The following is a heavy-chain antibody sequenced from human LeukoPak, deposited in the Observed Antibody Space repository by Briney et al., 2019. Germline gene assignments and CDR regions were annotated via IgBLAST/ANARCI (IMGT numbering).Heavy chain of an antibody. CDR3: AKGQDDYGDYVPDY. CDR1: GFTFSSYA. CDR2: ISYDGSNK. V-gene: IGHV3-30-3*01. D-gene: IGHD4-17*01. Sequence: GGSLRLSCAASGFTFSSYAMHWVRQAPGKGLEWVAVISYDGSNKYYADSVKGRFTISRDNSKNTLYLQMNSLRAEDTAVYYCAKGQDDYGDYVPDYWGQGTLVTVSS. J-gene: IGHJ4*02.